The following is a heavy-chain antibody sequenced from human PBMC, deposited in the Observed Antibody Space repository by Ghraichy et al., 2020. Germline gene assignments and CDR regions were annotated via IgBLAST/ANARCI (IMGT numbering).Heavy chain of an antibody. J-gene: IGHJ3*02. D-gene: IGHD2-8*01. CDR1: GFTFSSYG. CDR2: IWYDGSNK. V-gene: IGHV3-33*01. Sequence: GESLNISCAASGFTFSSYGMHWVRQAPGKGLEWVAVIWYDGSNKYYADSVKGRFTISRDNSKNTLYLQMNSLRAEDTAVYYCARDICEWCMLDRDAFDIWGQGTMVTVSS. CDR3: ARDICEWCMLDRDAFDI.